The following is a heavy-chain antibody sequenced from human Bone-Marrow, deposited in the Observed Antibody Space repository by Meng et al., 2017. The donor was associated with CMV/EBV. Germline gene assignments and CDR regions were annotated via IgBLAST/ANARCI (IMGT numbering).Heavy chain of an antibody. CDR3: ARGADGVAAPELGY. CDR2: IWYDGSNK. D-gene: IGHD6-13*01. CDR1: GFTFSSYG. Sequence: GGSLRLSCAASGFTFSSYGMHWVRQAPGKGLEWVAVIWYDGSNKYYADSVKGRFTISRDNSKNTLYLQMNSLRAEDTAVYYCARGADGVAAPELGYWGQGKLVTVSS. V-gene: IGHV3-33*01. J-gene: IGHJ4*02.